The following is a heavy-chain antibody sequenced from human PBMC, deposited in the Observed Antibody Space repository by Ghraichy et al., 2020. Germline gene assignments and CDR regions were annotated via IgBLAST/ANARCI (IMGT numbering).Heavy chain of an antibody. Sequence: SETLSLTCAVYGGSFSGYYWSWIRQPPGKGLEWIGEINHSGSTNYNPSLKSRVTISVDTSKNQFSLKLSSVTAADTAVYYCARGIVVVVAATFDYWGQGTLVTVSS. V-gene: IGHV4-34*01. CDR3: ARGIVVVVAATFDY. CDR2: INHSGST. D-gene: IGHD2-15*01. J-gene: IGHJ4*02. CDR1: GGSFSGYY.